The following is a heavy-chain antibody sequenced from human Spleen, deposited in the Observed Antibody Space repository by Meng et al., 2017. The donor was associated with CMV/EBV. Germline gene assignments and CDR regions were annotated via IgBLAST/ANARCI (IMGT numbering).Heavy chain of an antibody. CDR2: IFSMGGAT. J-gene: IGHJ4*02. CDR1: GYTFTRTY. V-gene: IGHV1-46*04. Sequence: ASVKVSCKASGYTFTRTYMHWVRQAPGQGLEWMGMIFSMGGATYYAQKLQGRVTMTRDKSTSKLYMELSSLRSEDTAVYYCASADGYNYPLDSWGQGTLVTVSS. CDR3: ASADGYNYPLDS. D-gene: IGHD5-24*01.